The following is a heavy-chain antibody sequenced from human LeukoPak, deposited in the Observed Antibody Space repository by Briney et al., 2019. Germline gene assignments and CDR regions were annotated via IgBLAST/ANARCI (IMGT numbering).Heavy chain of an antibody. D-gene: IGHD6-13*01. Sequence: SEPLSLTCTVSGGSISSYYWSWIRQPPGKGLEWIGYIYYSGSTNYNPSLKSRVTISVDTSKNQFSLKLSSVTAADTAVYYCASRRSRIAAAGIGHFQHWGQGTLVTVSS. CDR2: IYYSGST. J-gene: IGHJ1*01. V-gene: IGHV4-59*12. CDR1: GGSISSYY. CDR3: ASRRSRIAAAGIGHFQH.